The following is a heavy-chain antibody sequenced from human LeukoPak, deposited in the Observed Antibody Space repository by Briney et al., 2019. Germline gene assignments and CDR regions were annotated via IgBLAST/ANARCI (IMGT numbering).Heavy chain of an antibody. V-gene: IGHV4-59*12. CDR2: IYYSGST. D-gene: IGHD3-3*01. Sequence: SETLSLTCTVSGGSISNYYWSWIRQPPGKGLEWIGYIYYSGSTNYNPSLESRVTMSVDTSKNQFSLKLSSVTAADTAVYYCAREGTVYDFWSGYYDYWGQGTLVTVSS. CDR3: AREGTVYDFWSGYYDY. J-gene: IGHJ4*02. CDR1: GGSISNYY.